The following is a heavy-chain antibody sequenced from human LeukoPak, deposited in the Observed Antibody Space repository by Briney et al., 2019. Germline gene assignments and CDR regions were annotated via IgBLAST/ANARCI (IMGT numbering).Heavy chain of an antibody. V-gene: IGHV5-51*01. CDR2: IYPGDSDT. J-gene: IGHJ4*02. Sequence: GESLKISCKGSGYSFTIYWIGWVRQMPGKGLEWMGIIYPGDSDTRYSPSFQGQVTISADKSISTAYLQWSSLKASDTAMYYCARQGITIFGVVTYYFDYWGQGTLVTVSS. CDR1: GYSFTIYW. D-gene: IGHD3-3*01. CDR3: ARQGITIFGVVTYYFDY.